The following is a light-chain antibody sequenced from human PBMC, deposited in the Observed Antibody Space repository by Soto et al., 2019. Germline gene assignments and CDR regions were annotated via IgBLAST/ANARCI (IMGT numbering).Light chain of an antibody. CDR3: QQYNNWPPKFT. CDR2: GAS. Sequence: EIVLTQSPGTLSLSPGERATLSCRASQGVSSDLAWYQQKPGQAPRLLIYGASTRATGIPARFSGSGSGTEFTLTISSLQSEDFAVYYCQQYNNWPPKFTFGPGTKVDIK. CDR1: QGVSSD. J-gene: IGKJ3*01. V-gene: IGKV3-15*01.